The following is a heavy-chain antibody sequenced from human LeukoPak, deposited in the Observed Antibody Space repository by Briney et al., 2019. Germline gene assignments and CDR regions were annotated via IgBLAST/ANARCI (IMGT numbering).Heavy chain of an antibody. V-gene: IGHV5-51*01. CDR2: IYPGDSDT. CDR1: GYRFSTYW. Sequence: GESLKIACKGSGYRFSTYWIAWVRQMPGKGLEWMGIIYPGDSDTRYSPSFQGQVTISADKSISTAYLQWSSLKASDTAMYYCARSGSYGGYYYYYYGMDVWGQGTTVTVSS. D-gene: IGHD4-23*01. J-gene: IGHJ6*02. CDR3: ARSGSYGGYYYYYYGMDV.